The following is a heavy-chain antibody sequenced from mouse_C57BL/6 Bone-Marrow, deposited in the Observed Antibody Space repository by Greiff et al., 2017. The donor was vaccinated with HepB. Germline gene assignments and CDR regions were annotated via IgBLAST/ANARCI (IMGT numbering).Heavy chain of an antibody. CDR3: AAGGYYGSSPYYFDY. V-gene: IGHV2-4*01. J-gene: IGHJ2*01. CDR2: IWSGGST. Sequence: VQLQQSGPGLVQPSQRLSITCTVSGFSLTSYGVHWVRQPPGKGLEWLGVIWSGGSTDYNAAFISRLRSSKDNSKSQVFFKMNSLQADDTAIYYCAAGGYYGSSPYYFDYWGQGTTLTVSS. CDR1: GFSLTSYG. D-gene: IGHD1-1*01.